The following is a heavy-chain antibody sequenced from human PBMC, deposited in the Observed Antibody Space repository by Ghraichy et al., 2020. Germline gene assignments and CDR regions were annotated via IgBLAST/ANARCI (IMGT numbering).Heavy chain of an antibody. CDR2: VYHSGSS. CDR3: ARQRWCDVLTGYYSSPDYFDD. Sequence: SQTLSLTCTVSVVSISSGNYYWAWIRQPPGEGLEWIATVYHSGSSYYNPSLKSRVTVSVDTSKNQFSLRLSSVSAAETAVYYCARQRWCDVLTGYYSSPDYFDDWGQGTLVTVSP. J-gene: IGHJ4*02. CDR1: VVSISSGNYY. V-gene: IGHV4-39*01. D-gene: IGHD3-9*01.